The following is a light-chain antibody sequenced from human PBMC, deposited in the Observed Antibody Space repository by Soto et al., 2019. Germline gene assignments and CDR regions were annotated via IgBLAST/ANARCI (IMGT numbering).Light chain of an antibody. CDR3: QQYKSYRT. CDR1: QSINNW. CDR2: DAS. Sequence: DMQMTQSPSTLAASLGDRVTITCRASQSINNWLAWYQQKPGKAPKLLIYDASSLESGVPSRFSGSGSGTEFTLTISSLQPDDFATYYCQQYKSYRTFGQATKVDIK. J-gene: IGKJ1*01. V-gene: IGKV1-5*01.